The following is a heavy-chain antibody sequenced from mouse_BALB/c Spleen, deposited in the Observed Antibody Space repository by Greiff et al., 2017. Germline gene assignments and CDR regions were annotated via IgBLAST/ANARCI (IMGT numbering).Heavy chain of an antibody. CDR1: GYSITSDYA. Sequence: EVQGVESGPGLVKPSQSLSLTCTVTGYSITSDYAWNWIRQFPGNKLEWMGYISYSGSTSYNPSLKSRISITRDTSKNQFFLQLNSVTTEDTATYYCAPYGKGAMDYWGQGTSVTVSS. D-gene: IGHD2-1*01. CDR3: APYGKGAMDY. J-gene: IGHJ4*01. CDR2: ISYSGST. V-gene: IGHV3-2*02.